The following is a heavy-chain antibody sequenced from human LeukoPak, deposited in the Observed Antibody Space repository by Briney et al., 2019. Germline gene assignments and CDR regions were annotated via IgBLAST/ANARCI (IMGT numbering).Heavy chain of an antibody. D-gene: IGHD6-13*01. CDR3: ARHGRPIGSSWGQFNFDY. J-gene: IGHJ4*02. CDR1: GYTFTGYY. V-gene: IGHV1-2*02. Sequence: ASVKVSCKASGYTFTGYYMHWVRQAPGQGLEWMGWINPNSGGTNYAQKLQGRVTMTTDTSTSTAYMELRSLRSDDTAVYYCARHGRPIGSSWGQFNFDYWGQGTLVTVSS. CDR2: INPNSGGT.